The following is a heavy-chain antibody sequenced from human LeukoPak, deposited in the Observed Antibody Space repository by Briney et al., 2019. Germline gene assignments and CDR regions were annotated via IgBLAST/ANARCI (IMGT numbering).Heavy chain of an antibody. D-gene: IGHD4-11*01. V-gene: IGHV4-39*01. CDR3: ARGRDYSPRGDY. CDR1: GGSISSSSYY. Sequence: SETLSLTCTVSGGSISSSSYYWGWIRQPPGKGLEWIGSIYYSGSTYYNPSLKSRVTISVDTSKNQFSLKLSSVTAADTAVYYCARGRDYSPRGDYWGQGTLVTVSS. J-gene: IGHJ4*02. CDR2: IYYSGST.